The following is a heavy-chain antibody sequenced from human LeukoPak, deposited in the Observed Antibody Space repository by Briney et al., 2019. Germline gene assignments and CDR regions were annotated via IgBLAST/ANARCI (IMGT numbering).Heavy chain of an antibody. D-gene: IGHD1-26*01. Sequence: ASVKVSCKASGYTFTSYVISWVRRAPGQGLEWMGWISAYNGNTNYAQKLPGRVTMTTDTSTTTAYMELRSLGSDDTAVYYCARDRRPYLLVGATREEAFDIWGQGTMVTVSS. V-gene: IGHV1-18*01. CDR1: GYTFTSYV. CDR3: ARDRRPYLLVGATREEAFDI. CDR2: ISAYNGNT. J-gene: IGHJ3*02.